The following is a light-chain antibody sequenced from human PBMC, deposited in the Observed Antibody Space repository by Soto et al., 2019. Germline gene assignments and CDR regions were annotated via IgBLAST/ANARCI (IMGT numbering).Light chain of an antibody. J-gene: IGLJ2*01. CDR1: SSNLGAGYD. Sequence: QSVLTQPPSVSGAPGQRVTISCTGNSSNLGAGYDVHWYQQHPGKAPKLMIYEVSNRPSGVSNRFSGSKSGNTASLTISGLQAEDEADYYCSSYTSSSTVVFGGGTKLTVL. CDR2: EVS. V-gene: IGLV2-14*01. CDR3: SSYTSSSTVV.